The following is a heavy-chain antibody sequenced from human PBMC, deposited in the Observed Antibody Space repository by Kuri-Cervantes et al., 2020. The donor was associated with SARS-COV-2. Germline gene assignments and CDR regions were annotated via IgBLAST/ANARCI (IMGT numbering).Heavy chain of an antibody. CDR3: ARVRLYCSGGSCYFDY. Sequence: GGSLRLSCAASGFTFDDYGMSWVRQAPGKGLEWVSGINWNGGSTGYADSVKGRFTISRDNAKNSLYLQMNSLRAEDTAVYYCARVRLYCSGGSCYFDYWGQGTLVTVSS. D-gene: IGHD2-15*01. V-gene: IGHV3-20*04. CDR2: INWNGGST. J-gene: IGHJ4*02. CDR1: GFTFDDYG.